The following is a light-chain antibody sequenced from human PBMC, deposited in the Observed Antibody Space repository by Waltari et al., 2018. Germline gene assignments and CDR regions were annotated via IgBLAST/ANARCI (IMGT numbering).Light chain of an antibody. CDR1: QTISSW. V-gene: IGKV1-5*03. CDR3: QQYNTFPWT. Sequence: DIQMTQSPSTLSASVGDRGTITCRASQTISSWLAWYQQKPGKAPNLLIYKASALESGVPSRFSGSGSATDFTLTISSLQPDDFATYYCQQYNTFPWTFGQGTKVEIK. J-gene: IGKJ1*01. CDR2: KAS.